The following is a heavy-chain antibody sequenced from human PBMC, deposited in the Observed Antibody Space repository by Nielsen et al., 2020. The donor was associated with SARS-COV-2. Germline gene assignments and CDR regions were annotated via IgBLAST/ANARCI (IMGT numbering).Heavy chain of an antibody. CDR3: AREDSSGIDYYYGMDV. V-gene: IGHV1-8*01. Sequence: WVRQAPGQGLKWMGWMNPNSGNTGYAQKFQGRVTMTRDTSTSTVYMELSSLRSEDTAVYYCAREDSSGIDYYYGMDVWGQGTTVTVSS. J-gene: IGHJ6*02. D-gene: IGHD6-19*01. CDR2: MNPNSGNT.